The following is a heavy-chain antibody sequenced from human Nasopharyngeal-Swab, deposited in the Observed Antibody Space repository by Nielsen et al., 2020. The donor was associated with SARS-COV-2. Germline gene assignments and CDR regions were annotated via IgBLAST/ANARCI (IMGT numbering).Heavy chain of an antibody. V-gene: IGHV3-33*01. CDR2: IWYDGSNK. D-gene: IGHD7-27*01. J-gene: IGHJ6*03. CDR1: GFTFSSYG. Sequence: GESLKISCAAFGFTFSSYGMHWVRQAPGKGLEWVAVIWYDGSNKYYADSVKGRFTISRDNSKNTLYLQMNSLRAEDTAVYYCARDFNWGYYYYYYMDVWGKGTTVTVSS. CDR3: ARDFNWGYYYYYYMDV.